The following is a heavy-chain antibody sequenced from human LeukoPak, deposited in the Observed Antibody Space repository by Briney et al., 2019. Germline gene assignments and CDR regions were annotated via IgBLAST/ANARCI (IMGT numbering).Heavy chain of an antibody. CDR1: GFTFTTYW. J-gene: IGHJ2*01. Sequence: GGSLRLSCAASGFTFTTYWMSWVRPAPGKGLEWVANIKQDGSEKYYVDSVKGRFTISRDNAKKSLYLQMNSLRAEDTAVYYCARLHYYDSGTYYVWYFDLWGRXTLVTVSS. CDR2: IKQDGSEK. D-gene: IGHD3-22*01. CDR3: ARLHYYDSGTYYVWYFDL. V-gene: IGHV3-7*01.